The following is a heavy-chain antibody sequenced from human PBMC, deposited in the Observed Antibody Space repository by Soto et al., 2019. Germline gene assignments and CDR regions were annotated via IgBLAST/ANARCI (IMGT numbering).Heavy chain of an antibody. Sequence: QVQLVQSGAEVKKPGASVKVSCKASGYTFTSYAISWVRQAPGQGLEWMGWISAYNGNTNYAQKLPGRVTMTTDTSTTPANMERRSRRADDTAVDYCAGSGPTAGYWGQGTRVTVSS. CDR2: ISAYNGNT. CDR3: AGSGPTAGY. CDR1: GYTFTSYA. J-gene: IGHJ4*02. V-gene: IGHV1-18*01. D-gene: IGHD3-10*01.